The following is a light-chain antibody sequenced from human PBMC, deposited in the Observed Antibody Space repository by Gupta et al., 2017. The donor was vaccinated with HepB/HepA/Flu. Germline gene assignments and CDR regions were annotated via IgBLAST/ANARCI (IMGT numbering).Light chain of an antibody. J-gene: IGKJ2*01. V-gene: IGKV3-20*01. CDR3: QQQGSSPYT. Sequence: IVFTQSPGSLSLSPGEGATLSCRATQSVYNNYLTWYQQKPGQAPRLLIYGASTRATGIPDRFSGSASGTEFTLTISRRDPEDFAVYYCQQQGSSPYTFGQGTKLEIK. CDR1: QSVYNNY. CDR2: GAS.